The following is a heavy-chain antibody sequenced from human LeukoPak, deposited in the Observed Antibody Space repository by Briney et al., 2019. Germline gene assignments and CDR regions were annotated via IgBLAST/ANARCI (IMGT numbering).Heavy chain of an antibody. CDR3: ARDLRRFGTLVDY. V-gene: IGHV3-48*03. Sequence: GGSLRLSCAASGFTFSSYEMNWVRQAPGKGLEWVSYISSSGSTIYYADSVKGRFTISRDNAKNSLYLQMTSLRAEDTAVYYCARDLRRFGTLVDYWGQGTLVTVSS. CDR1: GFTFSSYE. J-gene: IGHJ4*02. D-gene: IGHD3-10*01. CDR2: ISSSGSTI.